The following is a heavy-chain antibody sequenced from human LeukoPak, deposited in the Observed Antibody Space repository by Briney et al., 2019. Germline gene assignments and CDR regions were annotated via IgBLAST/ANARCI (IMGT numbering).Heavy chain of an antibody. CDR1: GFTFTSYG. V-gene: IGHV3-48*04. Sequence: GGSLRLSCAASGFTFTSYGLSWVRQAPGKGLEWVSYISSSGSTIYYADSVKGRFTISRDNAKNSLYLQMNSLRAEDTAVYYCARDRRYSYGYRSSYYYYMDVWGKGTTVTISS. CDR3: ARDRRYSYGYRSSYYYYMDV. J-gene: IGHJ6*03. D-gene: IGHD5-18*01. CDR2: ISSSGSTI.